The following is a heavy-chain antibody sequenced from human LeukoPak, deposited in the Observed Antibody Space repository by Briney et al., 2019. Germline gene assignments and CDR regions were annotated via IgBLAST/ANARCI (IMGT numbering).Heavy chain of an antibody. Sequence: PSETLPLTCTVSGGSISSSSYYWGWIRQPPGKGLEWIGGIYYSGSINNNPSLKSRVTISVDTSKNQFSLKLNSVTAADTAVYYCARRRTMFGYFAGEFDYWGQGTLVTVSS. J-gene: IGHJ4*02. CDR2: IYYSGSI. V-gene: IGHV4-39*01. D-gene: IGHD3-10*02. CDR1: GGSISSSSYY. CDR3: ARRRTMFGYFAGEFDY.